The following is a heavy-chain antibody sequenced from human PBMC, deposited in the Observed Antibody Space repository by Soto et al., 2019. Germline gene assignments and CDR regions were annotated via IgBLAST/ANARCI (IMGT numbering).Heavy chain of an antibody. CDR2: INPSGGST. D-gene: IGHD6-13*01. J-gene: IGHJ4*02. V-gene: IGHV1-46*01. CDR3: ARADTGYSRSWYGH. Sequence: VKVSRKASCYKFTSYYIHWGRHSPGQGLEWMGIINPSGGSTSYAQKFQGRVTMTRDTSTSTVYMELSSLRSEDTAVYYCARADTGYSRSWYGHWGQGTLVTVSS. CDR1: CYKFTSYY.